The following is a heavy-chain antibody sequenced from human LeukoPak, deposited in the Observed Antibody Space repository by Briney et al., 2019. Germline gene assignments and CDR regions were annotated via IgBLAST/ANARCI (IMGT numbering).Heavy chain of an antibody. J-gene: IGHJ4*02. CDR1: GFTFDDYA. Sequence: GGSLRLSCAASGFTFDDYAMHWVRQAPGKGLEWVSGISWNSGSIGYADSVKGRFTISRDNAKNSLYLQMNSLRAEDTALYYCAAYSSSWSEKARFDYWGQGTLVTVSS. D-gene: IGHD6-13*01. CDR3: AAYSSSWSEKARFDY. CDR2: ISWNSGSI. V-gene: IGHV3-9*01.